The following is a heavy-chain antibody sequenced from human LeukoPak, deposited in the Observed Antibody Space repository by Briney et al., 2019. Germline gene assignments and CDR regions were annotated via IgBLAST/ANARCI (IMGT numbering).Heavy chain of an antibody. CDR1: GFTFSSYS. CDR3: ARERAAGTCDY. CDR2: ISSSSSYI. Sequence: GGSLRLSCAASGFTFSSYSMNWVRQAPGKGLEWVSSISSSSSYIYYADSVKGRFTISRDNAKNSLYLQMNSLRAEDTAAYYCARERAAGTCDYWGQGTLVTVSS. J-gene: IGHJ4*02. D-gene: IGHD6-13*01. V-gene: IGHV3-21*01.